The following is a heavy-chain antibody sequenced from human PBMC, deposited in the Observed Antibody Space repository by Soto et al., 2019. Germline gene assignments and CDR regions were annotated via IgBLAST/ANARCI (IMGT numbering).Heavy chain of an antibody. J-gene: IGHJ6*02. D-gene: IGHD3-10*01. CDR2: IKQESGKI. V-gene: IGHV3-9*01. CDR1: GFNFDDYA. Sequence: PGGSLRLSCAASGFNFDDYAMHWVRQIPGKGLEWVADIKQESGKIGYADSVKGRFTISRDNSKNTLYLQMNSLRAEDTAVYYCARDQPRITMVRSYGMDVWGQGTTVTVSS. CDR3: ARDQPRITMVRSYGMDV.